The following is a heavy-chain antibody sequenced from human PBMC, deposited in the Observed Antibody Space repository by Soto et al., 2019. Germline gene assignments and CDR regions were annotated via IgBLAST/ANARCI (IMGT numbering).Heavy chain of an antibody. V-gene: IGHV3-23*01. CDR3: AKDNSFWITIFGVDAFDI. Sequence: GGSLRLSCAASGFSFGSHCVSWVRQAPGKGLEWVSAISGSGGSTYYADSVKGRFTISRDNSKNTLYLQMNSLRAEDTAVYYCAKDNSFWITIFGVDAFDIWGQGTMVTVSS. J-gene: IGHJ3*02. D-gene: IGHD3-3*01. CDR2: ISGSGGST. CDR1: GFSFGSHC.